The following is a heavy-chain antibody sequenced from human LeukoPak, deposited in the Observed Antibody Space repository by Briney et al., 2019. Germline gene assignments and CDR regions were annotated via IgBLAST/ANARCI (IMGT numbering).Heavy chain of an antibody. Sequence: SETLSLTCAVYGGPFSGYYWSWIRQPPGKGLEWIGEINHSGSTNYNPSLKSRVTISVDTSKNQFSLKLSSVTAADTAVYYCATPAKDYYYYGMDVWGQGTTVTVSS. CDR3: ATPAKDYYYYGMDV. J-gene: IGHJ6*02. CDR2: INHSGST. CDR1: GGPFSGYY. V-gene: IGHV4-34*01.